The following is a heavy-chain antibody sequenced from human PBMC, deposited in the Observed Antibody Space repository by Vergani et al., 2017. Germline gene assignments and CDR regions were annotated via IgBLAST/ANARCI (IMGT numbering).Heavy chain of an antibody. V-gene: IGHV3-7*04. CDR1: GFTFSSYW. CDR2: IKQDGSEK. J-gene: IGHJ5*02. CDR3: ARDLTAITMVRGVT. D-gene: IGHD3-10*01. Sequence: EVQLVESGGGLVQPGGSLRLSCAASGFTFSSYWMRWVRQAPGKGLEWVAKIKQDGSEKYYVDSVKGRFTISRDNAKNSLYLQMNSLRAEDTAVYYCARDLTAITMVRGVTWGQGTLVTVSS.